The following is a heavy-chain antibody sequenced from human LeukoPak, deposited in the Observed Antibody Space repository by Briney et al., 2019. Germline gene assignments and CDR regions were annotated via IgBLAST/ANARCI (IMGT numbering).Heavy chain of an antibody. Sequence: SETLSLTCAVYGGSFIGYYWSWIRQPPGKGLEWIGEINHSGSTNYNPSLKSRVTISVDTSNNQFSLKLSSVTAADTAVYYCARERSIAVAGKIWFDPWGQGTLVTVSS. J-gene: IGHJ5*02. CDR2: INHSGST. D-gene: IGHD6-19*01. CDR3: ARERSIAVAGKIWFDP. CDR1: GGSFIGYY. V-gene: IGHV4-34*01.